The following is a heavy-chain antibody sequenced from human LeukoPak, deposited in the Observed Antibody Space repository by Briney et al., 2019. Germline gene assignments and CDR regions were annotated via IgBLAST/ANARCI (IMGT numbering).Heavy chain of an antibody. CDR2: ISDIGSI. CDR3: ARGCTIFGVVDYYYYGMDV. D-gene: IGHD3-3*01. V-gene: IGHV4-59*12. CDR1: GGSISSYY. J-gene: IGHJ6*02. Sequence: PSETLSLTCTVSGGSISSYYWSWIRQPPGKGLEWIAYISDIGSINYNPSLKSRVTISLDTSKNQFSLKLSSVTAADTAVYYCARGCTIFGVVDYYYYGMDVWGQGTTVTVSS.